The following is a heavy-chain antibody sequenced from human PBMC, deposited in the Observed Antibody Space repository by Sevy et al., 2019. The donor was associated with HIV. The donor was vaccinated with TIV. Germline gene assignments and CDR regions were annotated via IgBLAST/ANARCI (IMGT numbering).Heavy chain of an antibody. CDR2: FDPEDDER. V-gene: IGHV1-24*01. D-gene: IGHD3-22*01. CDR1: GYTLTAFA. Sequence: ASVKVSCKVSGYTLTAFAMHWVRQAPGKGLEWMGTFDPEDDERIYAQKFQGRVSMTEETFADTAYMELSSLRSGDTAIYYCATTKDYYDSSAYPVDYWGQGTLVTVSS. J-gene: IGHJ4*02. CDR3: ATTKDYYDSSAYPVDY.